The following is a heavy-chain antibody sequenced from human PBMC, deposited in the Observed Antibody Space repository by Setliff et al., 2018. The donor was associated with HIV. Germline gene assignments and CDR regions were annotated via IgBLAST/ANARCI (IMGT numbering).Heavy chain of an antibody. Sequence: LSLTCTVSGGSIGGFYWNWIRQSAGKGLQWIGRIYDTGSTKYNPSLKSRLTMSLDTSKNQFSLNLDSVTAADTAVYYCATPPIAGVRGYPQGWYFDLWGRGTLVTVSS. D-gene: IGHD3-10*01. J-gene: IGHJ2*01. CDR3: ATPPIAGVRGYPQGWYFDL. V-gene: IGHV4-4*07. CDR2: IYDTGST. CDR1: GGSIGGFY.